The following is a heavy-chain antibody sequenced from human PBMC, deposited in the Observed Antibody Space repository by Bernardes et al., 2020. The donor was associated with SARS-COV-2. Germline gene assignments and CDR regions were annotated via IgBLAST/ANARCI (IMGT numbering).Heavy chain of an antibody. CDR3: ARAGGTSGGGMDV. Sequence: SEALSLTCSVSGGSISTYYCSWIRQPAGKGLEWIGRMSASGSSNHNPSLRSRITMSVDTPQNQISLERSSVTAAATAVYYCARAGGTSGGGMDVWGQGTTVTVSS. CDR1: GGSISTYY. J-gene: IGHJ6*02. V-gene: IGHV4-4*07. D-gene: IGHD3-10*01. CDR2: MSASGSS.